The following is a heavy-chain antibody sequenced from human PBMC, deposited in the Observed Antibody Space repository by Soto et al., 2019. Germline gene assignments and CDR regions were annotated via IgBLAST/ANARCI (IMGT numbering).Heavy chain of an antibody. CDR3: ARDGGYYYDSSGYYCDY. Sequence: QVQLVQSGAEVKKPGASVKVSCKASGYTFTRHGISWVRQAPGQGLEWMGWISGYNGITNYAQKFQGRVTMTTNTSTSTAYMELRSLRSDDTDVYYCARDGGYYYDSSGYYCDYLGQGTLVTVSS. CDR1: GYTFTRHG. CDR2: ISGYNGIT. D-gene: IGHD3-22*01. V-gene: IGHV1-18*01. J-gene: IGHJ4*02.